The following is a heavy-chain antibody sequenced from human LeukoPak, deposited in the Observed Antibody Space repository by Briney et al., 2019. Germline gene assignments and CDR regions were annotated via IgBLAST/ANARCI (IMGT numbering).Heavy chain of an antibody. J-gene: IGHJ4*02. D-gene: IGHD3-16*02. CDR2: IKSKTDGGTT. CDR3: TTLITFGGVIEYYFDY. CDR1: GFTFSNAW. Sequence: GGSLRLSCAASGFTFSNAWMSGVRQAPGKGLEWVGRIKSKTDGGTTDYAAPVKGRFTISRDDSKNTLYLQMNSLKTEDTAVYYCTTLITFGGVIEYYFDYWGQGTLVTVSS. V-gene: IGHV3-15*01.